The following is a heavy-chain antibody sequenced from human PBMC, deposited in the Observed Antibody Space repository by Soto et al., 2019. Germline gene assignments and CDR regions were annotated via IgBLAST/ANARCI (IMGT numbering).Heavy chain of an antibody. CDR1: GGSISSGDYY. V-gene: IGHV4-30-4*01. D-gene: IGHD3-3*01. CDR3: ARERITIFGVVIPDSPGSGYYYGMDV. J-gene: IGHJ6*02. Sequence: PSETLSLTCTVSGGSISSGDYYWSWIRQPPGKGLEWIGYIYYSGSTYYNPSLKSRVTISVDTSKNQFSLKLSSVTAADTAVYYCARERITIFGVVIPDSPGSGYYYGMDVWGQGTTVTVSS. CDR2: IYYSGST.